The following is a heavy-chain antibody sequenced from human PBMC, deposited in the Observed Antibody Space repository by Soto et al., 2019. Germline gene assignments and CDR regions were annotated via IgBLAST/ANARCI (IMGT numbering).Heavy chain of an antibody. CDR2: IYPGDSDT. D-gene: IGHD4-17*01. V-gene: IGHV5-51*01. CDR3: ARQRGYGDADY. J-gene: IGHJ4*02. CDR1: GYSFTSYW. Sequence: GESLKISCKGSGYSFTSYWIGWVRQMPGKGLEWMGLIYPGDSDTRYSPSVQGQVTISADEAISTAYLQWSSLKASDTAMYYCARQRGYGDADYWGQGTLVTVSS.